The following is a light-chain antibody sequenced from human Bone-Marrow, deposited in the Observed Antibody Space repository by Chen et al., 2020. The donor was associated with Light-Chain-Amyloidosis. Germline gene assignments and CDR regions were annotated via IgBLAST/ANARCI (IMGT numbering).Light chain of an antibody. Sequence: VMTQSPATLSVSPGERVTLSCRASQSVGSNLAWYQQRPGHAPRLLIYGASTRATGIPARFSGGGSGTEFTLTISSLQSEDFAVYYCQQYDYWPPLTFGAGTKVEMK. J-gene: IGKJ4*01. CDR1: QSVGSN. CDR3: QQYDYWPPLT. CDR2: GAS. V-gene: IGKV3-15*01.